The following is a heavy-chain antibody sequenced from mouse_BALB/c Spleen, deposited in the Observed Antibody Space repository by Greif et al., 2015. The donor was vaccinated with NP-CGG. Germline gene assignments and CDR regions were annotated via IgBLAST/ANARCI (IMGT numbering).Heavy chain of an antibody. CDR2: IYPGSGST. V-gene: IGHV1S22*01. CDR1: GYTFTSYW. CDR3: TRLGNYGY. Sequence: LQQSGSELVRPGASVKLSCKASGYTFTSYWMHWVKQRPGQGPEWIGNIYPGSGSTNYDEKFKSKATLTVDTSSSTAYMQLSSLTSEDSAVYYCTRLGNYGYWGQGTTLTVSS. J-gene: IGHJ2*01. D-gene: IGHD2-1*01.